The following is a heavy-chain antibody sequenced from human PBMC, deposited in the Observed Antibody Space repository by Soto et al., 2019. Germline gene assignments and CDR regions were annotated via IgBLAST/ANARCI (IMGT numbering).Heavy chain of an antibody. CDR1: GGSISSSSYY. Sequence: SETLSLTCTVSGGSISSSSYYWGWIRQPPGKGLEWIGSIYYSGSTYYNPSLKSRVTISVDTSKNQFSLKLSSVTAADTAVYYCARHEPYDYSNKYYFDYWGQGTLVTVSS. V-gene: IGHV4-39*01. D-gene: IGHD4-4*01. CDR2: IYYSGST. J-gene: IGHJ4*02. CDR3: ARHEPYDYSNKYYFDY.